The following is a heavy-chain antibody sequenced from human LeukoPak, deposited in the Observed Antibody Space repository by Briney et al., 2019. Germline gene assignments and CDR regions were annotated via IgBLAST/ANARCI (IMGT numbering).Heavy chain of an antibody. Sequence: ASVKVSCKASGYTFTSYFMHWVRQAPGQGLEWMGIINPSGGSTSYAQKFQGRVTMTRDTSISTAYMELSRLRSDDTAVYYCARDSGLTYGSGSYYNRWGQGTLVTVSS. V-gene: IGHV1-46*01. D-gene: IGHD3-10*01. J-gene: IGHJ4*02. CDR2: INPSGGST. CDR3: ARDSGLTYGSGSYYNR. CDR1: GYTFTSYF.